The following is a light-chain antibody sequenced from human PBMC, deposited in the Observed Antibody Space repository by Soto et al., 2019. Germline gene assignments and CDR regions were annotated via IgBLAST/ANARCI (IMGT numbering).Light chain of an antibody. CDR3: QQRSSWPIT. CDR2: DAS. CDR1: HSVGTD. Sequence: EIVLTQSPGTLSLSPGESATLSCRASHSVGTDLAWYQQKPGQAPQVLIYDASKRATGISPRFSGSGSGTEFTLSISSLEPDDFALYYCQQRSSWPITFGQGTRLEI. J-gene: IGKJ5*01. V-gene: IGKV3-11*01.